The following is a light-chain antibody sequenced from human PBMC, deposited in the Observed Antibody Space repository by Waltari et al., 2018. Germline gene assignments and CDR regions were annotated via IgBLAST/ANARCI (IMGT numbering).Light chain of an antibody. CDR3: LLSYTGFGAV. Sequence: QAVVTQEPSLTVSPGGPVPLTCGSSTGTVTRCHYPYWFQQKPGQAPRTLIYDTTDKHSWTPARFSGSLLGGKAALTLSGAQPEDEAEYYCLLSYTGFGAVFGGGTQLTVL. V-gene: IGLV7-46*01. J-gene: IGLJ7*01. CDR2: DTT. CDR1: TGTVTRCHY.